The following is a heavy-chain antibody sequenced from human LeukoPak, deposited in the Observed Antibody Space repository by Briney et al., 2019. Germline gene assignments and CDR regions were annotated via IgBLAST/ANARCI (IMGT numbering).Heavy chain of an antibody. J-gene: IGHJ4*02. CDR1: GFTFSSYG. Sequence: GGSLRLSCAASGFTFSSYGMHWVRQAPGKGLEWVAVISYDGSNKYYADSVKGRFTISRDNSKNTLYLQMNSLRAEDTAVYYCARVYSGSMGYWGQGTLVTVSS. CDR3: ARVYSGSMGY. D-gene: IGHD1-26*01. CDR2: ISYDGSNK. V-gene: IGHV3-30*03.